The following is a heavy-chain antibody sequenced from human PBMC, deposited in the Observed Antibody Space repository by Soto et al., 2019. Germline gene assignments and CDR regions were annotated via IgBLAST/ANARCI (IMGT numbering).Heavy chain of an antibody. CDR3: ARGRRGVVVAATLGYYYYGMDV. V-gene: IGHV4-34*01. D-gene: IGHD2-15*01. CDR2: INHSGST. CDR1: GGSFSGYY. J-gene: IGHJ6*02. Sequence: PSETLSLTCAVYGGSFSGYYWSWIRQPPGKGLEWIGEINHSGSTNYNPSLKSRVTISVDTSKNQFSLKLSSVTAADTAVYYCARGRRGVVVAATLGYYYYGMDVWGQGTTVTV.